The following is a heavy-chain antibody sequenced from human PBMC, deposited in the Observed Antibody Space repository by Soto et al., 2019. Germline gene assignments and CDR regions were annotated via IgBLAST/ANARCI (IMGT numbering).Heavy chain of an antibody. CDR3: AGDRQWLLVSAFDI. D-gene: IGHD6-19*01. CDR2: ISAYNGNT. CDR1: GYTFTSYG. Sequence: QVQLGQSVAEVKKPGASVKVSCKASGYTFTSYGISWVRQAPGQGLEWMGWISAYNGNTNYAQQLQGRVTMTTDTSTSSAYLELRSLKSDDTAVYCCAGDRQWLLVSAFDIWGQGTMVAVSS. J-gene: IGHJ3*02. V-gene: IGHV1-18*01.